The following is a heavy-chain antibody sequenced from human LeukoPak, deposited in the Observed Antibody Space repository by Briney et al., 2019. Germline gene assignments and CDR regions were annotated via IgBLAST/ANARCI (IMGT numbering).Heavy chain of an antibody. CDR2: ISWDGGGT. Sequence: GGSLRLSCAASGFIFDDYAINWVRQAPGKGLEWVSLISWDGGGTKYADSVKGRFTISRDNSKNSLYLQMHSLRPEDTAVYYCEREQGPIYKGYMDVWGKGTTVTVSS. D-gene: IGHD5-24*01. J-gene: IGHJ6*03. CDR1: GFIFDDYA. CDR3: EREQGPIYKGYMDV. V-gene: IGHV3-43D*04.